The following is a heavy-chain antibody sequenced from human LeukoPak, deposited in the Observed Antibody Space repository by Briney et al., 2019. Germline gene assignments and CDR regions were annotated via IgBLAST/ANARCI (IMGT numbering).Heavy chain of an antibody. CDR3: ARERDYDILTGYYGYYYGMDV. Sequence: GASVKVPCKASGYTFTSYGISWVRQAPGQGLEWMGWISAYNGNTNYAQKLQGRVTMTTDTSTSTAYMELRSLRSDDTAVYYCARERDYDILTGYYGYYYGMDVWGKGTTVTVSS. CDR1: GYTFTSYG. V-gene: IGHV1-18*04. D-gene: IGHD3-9*01. J-gene: IGHJ6*04. CDR2: ISAYNGNT.